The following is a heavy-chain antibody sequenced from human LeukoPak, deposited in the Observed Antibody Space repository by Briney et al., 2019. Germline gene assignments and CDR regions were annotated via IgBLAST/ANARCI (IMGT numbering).Heavy chain of an antibody. V-gene: IGHV4-4*07. Sequence: SETLSLTCTVSGGSISSYYWSWIRQPAGKGLEWIGRIYTSGSTNYNPSLKSRVTMSVDTSKNQFSLKLSSVTAADTAVYYCARGSCSGGSCYCFDYWGQGTLVTVSS. CDR1: GGSISSYY. D-gene: IGHD2-15*01. CDR3: ARGSCSGGSCYCFDY. J-gene: IGHJ4*02. CDR2: IYTSGST.